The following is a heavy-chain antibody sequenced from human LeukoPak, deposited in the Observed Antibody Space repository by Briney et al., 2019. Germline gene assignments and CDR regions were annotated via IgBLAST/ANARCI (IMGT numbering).Heavy chain of an antibody. CDR1: GYSFTSYW. J-gene: IGHJ4*02. V-gene: IGHV5-51*01. CDR3: ARQHYDSSDLFDY. Sequence: PGESLKISCKGSGYSFTSYWIGWVRQMPGKGLEWMGIIYPGESDTRYSPSFQGQVTISADKSISTAYLQWSSLKAADTAMYYCARQHYDSSDLFDYWGQGTLVTVSS. CDR2: IYPGESDT. D-gene: IGHD3-22*01.